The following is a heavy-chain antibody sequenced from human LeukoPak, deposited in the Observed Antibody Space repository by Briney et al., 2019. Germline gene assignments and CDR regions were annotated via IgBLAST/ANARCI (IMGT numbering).Heavy chain of an antibody. CDR1: GYTFTRDG. V-gene: IGHV1-18*01. Sequence: ASVKVSCKASGYTFTRDGISWVRQAPGQGLEWLGWISAYNGNTNYAQKLQGRVTMTTDTSTSTAYMELRSLRSDDTAVYYCARDIPLWFGELPPYFDYWGQGTLVTVSS. J-gene: IGHJ4*02. CDR2: ISAYNGNT. D-gene: IGHD3-10*01. CDR3: ARDIPLWFGELPPYFDY.